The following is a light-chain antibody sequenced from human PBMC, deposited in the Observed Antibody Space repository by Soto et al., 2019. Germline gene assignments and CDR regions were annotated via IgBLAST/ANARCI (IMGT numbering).Light chain of an antibody. J-gene: IGKJ1*01. Sequence: EIVLTQSPGTLSLSPGERATLSCRTSQSVDSAHLAWYQQKPGQAPRLLMHGTSSRATGIPDRFSGSGSGTDFTLTISRLEPEDFAVYSCQQYDTSPWTFGQGTKVEIK. CDR2: GTS. CDR1: QSVDSAH. CDR3: QQYDTSPWT. V-gene: IGKV3-20*01.